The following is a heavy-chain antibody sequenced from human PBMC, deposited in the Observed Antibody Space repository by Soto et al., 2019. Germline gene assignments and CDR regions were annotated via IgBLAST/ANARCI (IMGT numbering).Heavy chain of an antibody. Sequence: GGSLRLSCAASGFTFSSYAMSWVRQAPGKGLEWVSAISGSGGSTYYADSVKGRFTISRDNSKNTLHLQMNMLTADYTAVYYCAKDWFYRRDSSSWPDASHIWGHAPMVTVSS. D-gene: IGHD6-13*01. J-gene: IGHJ3*02. CDR3: AKDWFYRRDSSSWPDASHI. V-gene: IGHV3-23*01. CDR1: GFTFSSYA. CDR2: ISGSGGST.